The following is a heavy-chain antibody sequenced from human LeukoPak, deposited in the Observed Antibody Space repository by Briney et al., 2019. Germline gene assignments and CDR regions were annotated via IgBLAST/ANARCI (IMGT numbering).Heavy chain of an antibody. D-gene: IGHD4-17*01. Sequence: GESLKISCKGSGYTFTCYCISWVRQMPGKGLEWMGRIDPSDSYTNYSPSFQGHVTISAEKSITTAYLQWSSLKASDTAMYYCAREDDDYLNFDYWGQGTLVSVSS. CDR1: GYTFTCYC. CDR2: IDPSDSYT. J-gene: IGHJ4*02. CDR3: AREDDDYLNFDY. V-gene: IGHV5-10-1*01.